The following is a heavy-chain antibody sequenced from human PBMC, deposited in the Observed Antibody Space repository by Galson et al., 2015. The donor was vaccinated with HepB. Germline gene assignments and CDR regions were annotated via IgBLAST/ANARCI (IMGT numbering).Heavy chain of an antibody. CDR3: AKDGYIVATQIYGMDV. D-gene: IGHD5-12*01. CDR1: GFTVSSYY. Sequence: SLRLSCAASGFTVSSYYMNWVRQAPGKGLEWVSIIYSGGVTYYADSVKGRFTISRDNSKTTLYLQMNSLRAEDTAVYYCAKDGYIVATQIYGMDVWGQGTTVTVSS. J-gene: IGHJ6*02. CDR2: IYSGGVT. V-gene: IGHV3-53*01.